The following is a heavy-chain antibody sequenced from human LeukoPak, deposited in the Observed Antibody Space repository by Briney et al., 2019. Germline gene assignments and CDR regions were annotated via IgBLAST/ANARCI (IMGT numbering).Heavy chain of an antibody. CDR3: ARDPYSGSHPAEYFQH. Sequence: GGSLRLSCAASGFTFSSYSMNWVRQAPGKGLEWVSSISSSSYIYYADSVKGRFTISRDNAKNSLYLQMNSLRAEDTAVYYCARDPYSGSHPAEYFQHWGQGTLVTVSS. CDR1: GFTFSSYS. CDR2: ISSSSYI. J-gene: IGHJ1*01. V-gene: IGHV3-21*01. D-gene: IGHD1-26*01.